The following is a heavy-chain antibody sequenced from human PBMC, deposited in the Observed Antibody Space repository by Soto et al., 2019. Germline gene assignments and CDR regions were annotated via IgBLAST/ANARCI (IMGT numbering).Heavy chain of an antibody. CDR3: AAYDYGDFYFDY. CDR1: GGSIRSHSYY. J-gene: IGHJ4*02. Sequence: QLQESGPGLVKPSQTLSLTCTVSGGSIRSHSYYWSWIRQHPGKGLEWIGNIYYRGTTYYNPSLESRVIRSLDTYKNQFSLRLTSVTAADTAVYFCAAYDYGDFYFDYWGQGTLVTVSS. CDR2: IYYRGTT. V-gene: IGHV4-31*03. D-gene: IGHD4-17*01.